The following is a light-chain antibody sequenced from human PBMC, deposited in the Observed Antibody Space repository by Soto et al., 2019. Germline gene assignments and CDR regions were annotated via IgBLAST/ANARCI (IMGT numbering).Light chain of an antibody. CDR2: DAS. CDR3: QQYENFPT. V-gene: IGKV1-33*01. Sequence: DIQMTQSPSSLSASVGDRVTITCQASQDITNFLIWYQQKPGKAPRLLIYDASKLEVGVPSRFSGRGSGTHFPLTITSLQQDDVATYYCQQYENFPTFGQGTRLEIK. J-gene: IGKJ5*01. CDR1: QDITNF.